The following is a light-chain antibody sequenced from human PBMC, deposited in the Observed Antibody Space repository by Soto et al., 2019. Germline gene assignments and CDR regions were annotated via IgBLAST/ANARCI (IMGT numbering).Light chain of an antibody. CDR3: LQHNSYPRT. CDR1: QGIGND. Sequence: DIQMTQSPSSLSASVGERVTITFRASQGIGNDLGWYQQKPGRAPKRLIYAASSLQGGVPSRFSGSGSGTEFTLTISSLQPEDFATYYCLQHNSYPRTFGQGTKVDIK. V-gene: IGKV1-17*01. J-gene: IGKJ1*01. CDR2: AAS.